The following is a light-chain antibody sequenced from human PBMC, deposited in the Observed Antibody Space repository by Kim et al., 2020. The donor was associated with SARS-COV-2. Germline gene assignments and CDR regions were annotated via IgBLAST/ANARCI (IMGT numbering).Light chain of an antibody. CDR3: QQYNNWPPLT. V-gene: IGKV3-15*01. Sequence: FPGARATLPCRASQSVSRNLSWYQQKPGQAPRLLIYGASTRATGIPARFSGSGSGTEFTLTISSLQSEDFAVYYCQQYNNWPPLTFGGGTKVDIK. J-gene: IGKJ4*01. CDR2: GAS. CDR1: QSVSRN.